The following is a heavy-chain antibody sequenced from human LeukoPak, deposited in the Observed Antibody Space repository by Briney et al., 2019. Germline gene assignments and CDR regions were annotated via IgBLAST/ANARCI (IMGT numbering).Heavy chain of an antibody. CDR1: GGSISSGDYY. Sequence: PSETLSLTCTVSGGSISSGDYYWSWIRQPPGKGLEWIGYIYYSGSTYYNPSLKSRVTISVDTSKDQFSLKLSSVTAADTAVYYCARDYYYDSSGYLAFDYWGQGTLVTVSS. J-gene: IGHJ4*02. V-gene: IGHV4-30-4*01. D-gene: IGHD3-22*01. CDR3: ARDYYYDSSGYLAFDY. CDR2: IYYSGST.